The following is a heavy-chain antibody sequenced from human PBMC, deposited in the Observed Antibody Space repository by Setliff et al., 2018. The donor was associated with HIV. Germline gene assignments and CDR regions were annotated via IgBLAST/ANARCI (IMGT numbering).Heavy chain of an antibody. V-gene: IGHV1-18*01. J-gene: IGHJ3*02. CDR3: ARVGALTYYDDMWGSYQDDFEI. Sequence: ASVKVSCKASGYSFTSYGISGVRQAPGQGLEWMGWIRAYNGNTKYEQKFQGRITLTTDPSTSKVDMELRSLRSDDTAVYYCARVGALTYYDDMWGSYQDDFEIWGQGTMVTVSS. D-gene: IGHD3-16*02. CDR2: IRAYNGNT. CDR1: GYSFTSYG.